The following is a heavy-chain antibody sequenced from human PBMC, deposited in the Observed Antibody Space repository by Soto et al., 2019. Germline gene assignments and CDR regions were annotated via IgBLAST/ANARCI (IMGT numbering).Heavy chain of an antibody. Sequence: ASVKVSCKASGYTFTSYAMHWVRQAPGQRLEWMGWINAGNGNTKYSQKFQGRVTITRDTSASTAYMELSSLRSEDTAVHYCARGGIAARPRWFDPWGQGTLVTVSS. CDR1: GYTFTSYA. V-gene: IGHV1-3*01. CDR2: INAGNGNT. CDR3: ARGGIAARPRWFDP. D-gene: IGHD6-6*01. J-gene: IGHJ5*02.